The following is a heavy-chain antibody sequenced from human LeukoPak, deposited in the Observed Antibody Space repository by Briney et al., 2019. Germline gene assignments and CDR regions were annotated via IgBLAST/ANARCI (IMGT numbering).Heavy chain of an antibody. V-gene: IGHV3-23*01. CDR2: ISGSGGST. J-gene: IGHJ4*02. Sequence: GGSLRLSCAASGFTFSSYAMSWVRQAPGKGLEWVSAISGSGGSTYYADSVKGRFTISRDNSKNTLYLQMNSLRAGDTAVYYCASRPPYYYDSSGYYYVYWGQGTLVTVSS. CDR1: GFTFSSYA. D-gene: IGHD3-22*01. CDR3: ASRPPYYYDSSGYYYVY.